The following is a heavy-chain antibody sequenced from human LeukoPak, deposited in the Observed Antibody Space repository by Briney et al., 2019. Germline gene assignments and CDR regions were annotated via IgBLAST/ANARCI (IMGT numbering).Heavy chain of an antibody. Sequence: PSETLSLTCSVSGGSISSGGYYWSWIPQAQGKGLVWIGYIYHSGSTYYNPSLKSRVTISVDRSKNQFSLKLSSVTAADTAVYYCARDRQRYCSSTSCSDWGQGTLVTVSS. CDR3: ARDRQRYCSSTSCSD. CDR1: GGSISSGGYY. D-gene: IGHD2-2*01. J-gene: IGHJ4*02. CDR2: IYHSGST. V-gene: IGHV4-30-2*01.